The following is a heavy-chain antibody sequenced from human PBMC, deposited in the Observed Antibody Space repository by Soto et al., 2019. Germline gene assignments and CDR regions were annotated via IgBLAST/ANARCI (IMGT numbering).Heavy chain of an antibody. J-gene: IGHJ4*02. Sequence: ASVKVSCKASGYTFITIGISWVRQAPGQGLEWMGWISPHKGNTNYAQNFQGRVTMTTDTSTSTAYMEPRSLRSDDTAVYYCVRDLDASGSYYTDYWGQGTLVTVSS. D-gene: IGHD3-10*01. CDR3: VRDLDASGSYYTDY. CDR1: GYTFITIG. CDR2: ISPHKGNT. V-gene: IGHV1-18*01.